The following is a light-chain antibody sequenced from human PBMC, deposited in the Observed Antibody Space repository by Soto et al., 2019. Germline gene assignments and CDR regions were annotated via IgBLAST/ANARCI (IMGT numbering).Light chain of an antibody. CDR3: QQYGSSPRT. Sequence: EIVLTQSPGTLSLSPGERAALSCRASQSVSSSYLAWYQQKPGPAPRLLSYGASSRATGIPDRFSGSGSGTDVTLTISRREPEDFAVYYCQQYGSSPRTFGPGTKVDIK. CDR1: QSVSSSY. CDR2: GAS. J-gene: IGKJ3*01. V-gene: IGKV3-20*01.